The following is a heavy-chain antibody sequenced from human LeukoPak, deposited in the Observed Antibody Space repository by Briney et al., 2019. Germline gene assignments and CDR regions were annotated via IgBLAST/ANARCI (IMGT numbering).Heavy chain of an antibody. J-gene: IGHJ6*03. D-gene: IGHD2-15*01. CDR1: GFTFSSYS. CDR2: ISSSSSYI. CDR3: ARDEYCSGGSCYLGLYYYYMDV. Sequence: GGSLRLSCAASGFTFSSYSMNWVRQAPGKGLEWVSSISSSSSYIYYADSVKGRLTISRDNAKNSLYLQTNSLRAEDTAVYYCARDEYCSGGSCYLGLYYYYMDVWGKGTTVTVSS. V-gene: IGHV3-21*01.